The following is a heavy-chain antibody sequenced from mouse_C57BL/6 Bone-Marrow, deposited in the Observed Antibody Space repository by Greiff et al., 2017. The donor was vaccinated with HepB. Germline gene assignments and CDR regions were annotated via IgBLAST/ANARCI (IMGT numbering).Heavy chain of an antibody. D-gene: IGHD2-2*01. CDR3: ARRGLLYYGYDGSYYFDY. V-gene: IGHV1-22*01. CDR1: GYTFTDYN. J-gene: IGHJ2*01. CDR2: INPNNGGT. Sequence: VQLQQPGPELVKPGASVKMSCKASGYTFTDYNMHWVKQSHGKSLEWIGYINPNNGGTSYNQKFKGKATLTVNKSSSTAYMELRSLTSEDSAVYYCARRGLLYYGYDGSYYFDYWGQGTTLTVSS.